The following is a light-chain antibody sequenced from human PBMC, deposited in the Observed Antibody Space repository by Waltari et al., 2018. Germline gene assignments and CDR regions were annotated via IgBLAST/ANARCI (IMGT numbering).Light chain of an antibody. V-gene: IGKV4-1*01. CDR3: QQYYNIPIT. CDR1: QSVLYSSNNENY. J-gene: IGKJ5*01. Sequence: DIVMTQSPDSLAVSLGERATINCKSSQSVLYSSNNENYLAWYQQKPGQPPKLLIYWASTRESGVPDRFSGSGSGTDFTPTISSLQAEDVAVYYCQQYYNIPITFGQGTRLEIK. CDR2: WAS.